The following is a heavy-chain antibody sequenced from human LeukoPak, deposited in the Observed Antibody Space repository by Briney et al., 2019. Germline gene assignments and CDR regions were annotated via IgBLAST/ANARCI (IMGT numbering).Heavy chain of an antibody. J-gene: IGHJ3*02. CDR2: IYHSGST. CDR1: GGSISSGGYP. V-gene: IGHV4-30-2*01. CDR3: ARGGDLSAFDI. Sequence: PSQTLSLTCAVSGGSISSGGYPWSWIRQPPGTGLEWIGYIYHSGSTYYNPSLKSRVTISVDRSKNQFSLKLSSVTAADTAVYYCARGGDLSAFDIWGQGTMVTVSS. D-gene: IGHD2-21*02.